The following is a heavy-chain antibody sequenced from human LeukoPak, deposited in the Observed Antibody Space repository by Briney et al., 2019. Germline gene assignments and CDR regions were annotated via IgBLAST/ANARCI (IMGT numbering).Heavy chain of an antibody. CDR2: IKQDASEK. J-gene: IGHJ4*02. Sequence: GGSLRLSCAASGFPFRSYAMDWVRQAAGKGREWVANIKQDASEKNYLDSVKGRFTISRDNAKKSLSLQMNSLRAEDTAVYYCARSPRGWELLWVDYWGQGTLVTVSS. CDR1: GFPFRSYA. V-gene: IGHV3-7*01. D-gene: IGHD1-26*01. CDR3: ARSPRGWELLWVDY.